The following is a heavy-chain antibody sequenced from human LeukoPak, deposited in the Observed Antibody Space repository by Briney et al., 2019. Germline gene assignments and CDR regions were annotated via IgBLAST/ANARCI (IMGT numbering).Heavy chain of an antibody. CDR1: GFTFSSYG. CDR3: ARDHVDYGDYERWFDP. Sequence: GGSLRLSCAASGFTFSSYGMHWVRQAPGKGLEWVAFIRYDGSNKYYADSVKGRFTISRDNSKNTLYLQMNSLRAEDTAVYYCARDHVDYGDYERWFDPWGQGTLVTVSS. CDR2: IRYDGSNK. V-gene: IGHV3-30*02. J-gene: IGHJ5*02. D-gene: IGHD4-17*01.